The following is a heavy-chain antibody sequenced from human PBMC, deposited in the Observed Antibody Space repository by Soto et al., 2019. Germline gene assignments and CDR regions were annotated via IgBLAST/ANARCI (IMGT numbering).Heavy chain of an antibody. CDR2: ISYDGSNK. Sequence: PGGSLRLSCAASGFTFSSYAMHWVRQAPGKGLEWVAVISYDGSNKYYADSVKGRFTISRDNSKNTLYLQMNSLRAEDTAVYYCAREWELQNYFDDWGQGTLVTVSS. D-gene: IGHD1-26*01. CDR3: AREWELQNYFDD. J-gene: IGHJ4*02. CDR1: GFTFSSYA. V-gene: IGHV3-30-3*01.